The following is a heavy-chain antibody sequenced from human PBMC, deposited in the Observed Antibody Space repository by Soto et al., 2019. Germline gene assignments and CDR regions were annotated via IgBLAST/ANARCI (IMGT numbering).Heavy chain of an antibody. CDR3: ARGPVLGYCSGGSCPDFDY. CDR1: GGCISIYY. D-gene: IGHD2-15*01. Sequence: PSETLALTYNVSGGCISIYYWRWLRQPPGTGLEWIGYIYYSGSTNYNPSLKSRVTISVDTSKNQFSLKLSSVTAADTAVYYCARGPVLGYCSGGSCPDFDYWGQGTLVTVS. J-gene: IGHJ4*02. CDR2: IYYSGST. V-gene: IGHV4-59*01.